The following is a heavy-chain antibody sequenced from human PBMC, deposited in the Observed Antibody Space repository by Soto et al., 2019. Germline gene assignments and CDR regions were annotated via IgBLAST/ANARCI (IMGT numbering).Heavy chain of an antibody. V-gene: IGHV4-31*03. J-gene: IGHJ4*03. D-gene: IGHD7-27*01. CDR3: ARDTGLAPTVWGY. CDR2: VYHSGST. Sequence: QVQLQESGPGLVKPSQTLSLTCSVSGDSIRGGCHYWNWIRQVPGNGLEWIGYVYHSGSTHYNTSHRGRLVISIETSKTQFSLRLISVTAADTALYYCARDTGLAPTVWGYWGHGTQVTVSS. CDR1: GDSIRGGCHY.